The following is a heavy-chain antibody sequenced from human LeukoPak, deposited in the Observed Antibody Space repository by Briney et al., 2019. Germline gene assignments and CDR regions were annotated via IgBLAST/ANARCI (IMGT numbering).Heavy chain of an antibody. J-gene: IGHJ4*02. CDR3: LYGGNSGDWVY. D-gene: IGHD4-23*01. CDR1: GASIRSSTNW. V-gene: IGHV4-4*02. Sequence: SETLSLTCAVSGASIRSSTNWWSWVRQPPGKWLEWIGEILHSGSTNYNPSLKSRVTMSADKSKNQFSLNLRSVTAADTAVYYCLYGGNSGDWVYWGQGTLVTVSS. CDR2: ILHSGST.